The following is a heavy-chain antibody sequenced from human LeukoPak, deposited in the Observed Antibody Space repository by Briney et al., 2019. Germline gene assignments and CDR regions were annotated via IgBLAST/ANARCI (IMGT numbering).Heavy chain of an antibody. CDR1: GYSFTSFW. CDR2: IFPDDSDT. CDR3: VRQRPFFSGPYFDY. J-gene: IGHJ4*02. V-gene: IGHV5-51*01. D-gene: IGHD2-8*02. Sequence: GESLKISCKASGYSFTSFWIGWVRQMPGKGLEWMGIIFPDDSDTRYSPSFQGQVTISADKSITTAYLQWSGLKASDTAMYYCVRQRPFFSGPYFDYWSQGTLITVSS.